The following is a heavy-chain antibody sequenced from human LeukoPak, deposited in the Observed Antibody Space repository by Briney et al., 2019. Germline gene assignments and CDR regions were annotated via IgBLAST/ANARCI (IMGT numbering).Heavy chain of an antibody. V-gene: IGHV1-69*04. J-gene: IGHJ5*02. CDR1: GGTFSSYA. CDR3: ARDVETDCSSTSCYYNWFDP. CDR2: IIPIFGIA. Sequence: SVKVSCKASGGTFSSYAISWARQAPGQGLEWMGRIIPIFGIANYAQKFQGRVTITADKSTSTAYMELSSLRSEDTAVYYCARDVETDCSSTSCYYNWFDPWGQGTLVTVSS. D-gene: IGHD2-2*01.